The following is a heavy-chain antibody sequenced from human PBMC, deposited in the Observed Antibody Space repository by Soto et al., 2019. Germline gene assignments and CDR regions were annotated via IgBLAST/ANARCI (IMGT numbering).Heavy chain of an antibody. CDR1: GFTFSGSA. J-gene: IGHJ6*04. CDR3: ASDTARVYYGMDV. CDR2: IRSKANSYAT. V-gene: IGHV3-73*02. D-gene: IGHD5-18*01. Sequence: EVQLVESGGGLVQPGGSLKLSCAASGFTFSGSAMHWVRQASGKGLEWVGGIRSKANSYATAYAASVIGRFTISRDDSKNKAYLQMNSLNTEDTAVYYCASDTARVYYGMDVWGEGTTVTVSS.